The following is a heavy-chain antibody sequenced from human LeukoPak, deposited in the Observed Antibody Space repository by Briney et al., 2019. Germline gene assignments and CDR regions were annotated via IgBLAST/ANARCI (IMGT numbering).Heavy chain of an antibody. J-gene: IGHJ4*02. CDR3: ARHRRITMIVVVIDY. CDR2: IYYSGST. D-gene: IGHD3-22*01. Sequence: SETLSLTCNVSGGXISSSSYYWGWIRQPPGKGLKWIGSIYYSGSTYYNPSLKSRVTISVDTSKNQFSLKLNSVTAADTAVYYCARHRRITMIVVVIDYWGQGTLVTVSS. CDR1: GGXISSSSYY. V-gene: IGHV4-39*01.